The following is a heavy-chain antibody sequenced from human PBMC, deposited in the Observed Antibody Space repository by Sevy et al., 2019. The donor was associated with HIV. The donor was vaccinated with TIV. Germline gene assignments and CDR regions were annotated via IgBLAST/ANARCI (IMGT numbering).Heavy chain of an antibody. J-gene: IGHJ6*02. Sequence: GESLKISCAASGFTFSSYGVNWVRQAPGKGLEWVAVISYDGNNRYYADSMKGRFTISRDNSKNTLYLQMNSLRADDTAVYYCARGLAALPGYYYGMDVWGLGTTVTVSS. D-gene: IGHD6-6*01. V-gene: IGHV3-30-3*01. CDR2: ISYDGNNR. CDR3: ARGLAALPGYYYGMDV. CDR1: GFTFSSYG.